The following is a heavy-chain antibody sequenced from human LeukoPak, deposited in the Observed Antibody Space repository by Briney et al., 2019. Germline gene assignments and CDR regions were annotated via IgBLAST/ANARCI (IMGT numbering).Heavy chain of an antibody. CDR2: MKQDGSEK. J-gene: IGHJ3*02. Sequence: GGSLRLSCAASGFTFSNYWMSWVRQAPGKGLEWVANMKQDGSEKYYLDSVKGRFTISRDNAKNSLFLQMNSLRVEDTAVYYCARDRSLLSRASDIWGQGTMVTVSS. CDR3: ARDRSLLSRASDI. CDR1: GFTFSNYW. V-gene: IGHV3-7*01.